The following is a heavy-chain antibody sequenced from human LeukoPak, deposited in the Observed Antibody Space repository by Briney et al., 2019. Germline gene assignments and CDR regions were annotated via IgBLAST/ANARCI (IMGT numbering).Heavy chain of an antibody. J-gene: IGHJ5*02. V-gene: IGHV3-33*01. D-gene: IGHD6-13*01. CDR1: GFTFSSYG. Sequence: GRSLRLSCAASGFTFSSYGMHWVRQAPGKGLEWVAVIWYDGSNKYYADSVKGRFTISRDNSKNTLYLQMNSLRAEDTAVYYCARGAAAGTYNWFDPWGQGTLVTVSS. CDR2: IWYDGSNK. CDR3: ARGAAAGTYNWFDP.